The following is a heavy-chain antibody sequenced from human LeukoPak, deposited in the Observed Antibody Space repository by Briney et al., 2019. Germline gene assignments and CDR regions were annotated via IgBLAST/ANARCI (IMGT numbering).Heavy chain of an antibody. Sequence: SETLSLTCAVYGGSFSGYYWSWIRQPPGKGLEWIGEINHSGSTNYNPSLKSRVTISVDTSKNQFSLMLSSVTAADTAVYYCARVGLRYYYDSSGYSHWFDPWGQGTLVTVSS. CDR1: GGSFSGYY. D-gene: IGHD3-22*01. V-gene: IGHV4-34*01. CDR3: ARVGLRYYYDSSGYSHWFDP. CDR2: INHSGST. J-gene: IGHJ5*02.